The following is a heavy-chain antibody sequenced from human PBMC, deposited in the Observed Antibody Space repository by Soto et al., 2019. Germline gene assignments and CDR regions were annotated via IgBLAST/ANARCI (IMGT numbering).Heavy chain of an antibody. CDR2: INAGNGNT. CDR1: GYTFTGYY. J-gene: IGHJ4*02. Sequence: AASVKVSCKASGYTFTGYYMHWVRQAPGQRLEWMGWINAGNGNTKYSQKFQGRVTITRDTSASTAYMELSSLRSEDTAVYYCARAVAVPADFDYWGQGTLVTVSS. CDR3: ARAVAVPADFDY. V-gene: IGHV1-3*01. D-gene: IGHD6-19*01.